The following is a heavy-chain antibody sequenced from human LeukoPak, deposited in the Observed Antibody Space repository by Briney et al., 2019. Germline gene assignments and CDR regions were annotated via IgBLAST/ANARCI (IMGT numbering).Heavy chain of an antibody. D-gene: IGHD4-17*01. V-gene: IGHV3-21*01. CDR3: ARDDGYGDYPSGGY. J-gene: IGHJ4*02. CDR2: ISSSSSYI. CDR1: GFTFSSYS. Sequence: GGSLRLSCAASGFTFSSYSMNWVRQAPGKGLEWVSSISSSSSYIYYADSVKGRFTISGDNAKNSLYLQMNSLRAEDTAVYYCARDDGYGDYPSGGYWGQGTLVTVSS.